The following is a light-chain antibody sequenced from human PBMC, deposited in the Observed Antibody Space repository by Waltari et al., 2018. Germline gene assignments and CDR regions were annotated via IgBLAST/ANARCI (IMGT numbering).Light chain of an antibody. J-gene: IGKJ1*01. CDR3: QQCNNSPPT. CDR1: QSVNSQ. V-gene: IGKV3-11*01. CDR2: DAS. Sequence: EIVLTQSPATLSLSPGEGATLPCRASQSVNSQLFWYQQKRGQAPRLLIYDASNRATGIPARFSGSGSGTDFTLTISSLEPEDFAVYYCQQCNNSPPTFGQGTKVEIK.